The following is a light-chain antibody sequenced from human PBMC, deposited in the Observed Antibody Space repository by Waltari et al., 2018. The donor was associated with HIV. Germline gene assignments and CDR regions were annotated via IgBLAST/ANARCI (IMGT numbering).Light chain of an antibody. CDR3: LQDYNYPLT. CDR2: TAS. J-gene: IGKJ1*01. CDR1: QGIRND. V-gene: IGKV1-6*01. Sequence: AIQMTHSPPSLSASVGDRVTITCRASQGIRNDLGWFQHKPGKAPKLLIYTASSLQSGVPSRFSGSGSGTDFTLTISNLQPEDFATYYCLQDYNYPLTFGQGTKVEIK.